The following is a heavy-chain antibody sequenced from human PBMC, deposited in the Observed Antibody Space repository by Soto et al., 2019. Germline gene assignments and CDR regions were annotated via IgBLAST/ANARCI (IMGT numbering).Heavy chain of an antibody. V-gene: IGHV3-30-3*01. CDR1: RFTFSSYT. CDR2: TSYDGSNK. J-gene: IGHJ3*02. D-gene: IGHD6-19*01. Sequence: QVQLVESGGCVVQPGRSLRLSCAASRFTFSSYTMHWLRQAPGKGLEWVAVTSYDGSNKYYTDSVKGRFTISRDNSKNTLHLQMNSLRPEDTAVYYCARDRGSSGWSDAFDIWGQGTMVTVSS. CDR3: ARDRGSSGWSDAFDI.